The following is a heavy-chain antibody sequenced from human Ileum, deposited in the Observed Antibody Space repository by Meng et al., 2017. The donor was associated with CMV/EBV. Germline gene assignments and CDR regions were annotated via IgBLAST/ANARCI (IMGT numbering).Heavy chain of an antibody. D-gene: IGHD4-17*01. V-gene: IGHV1-18*01. CDR1: GYTFTSYG. Sequence: QVQRVQSGAEVKKPGASVKVSCKASGYTFTSYGISWVRQAPGQGLEWMGWISTYNGDTYYAQNLQGRVTMTTDTSTSTAYMELRSLRSDDTAVYYCARKDDGVYLGALDYWGQGTLVTVSS. CDR3: ARKDDGVYLGALDY. CDR2: ISTYNGDT. J-gene: IGHJ4*02.